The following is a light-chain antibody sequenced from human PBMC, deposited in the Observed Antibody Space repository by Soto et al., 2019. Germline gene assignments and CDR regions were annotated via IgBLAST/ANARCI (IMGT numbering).Light chain of an antibody. CDR2: GAS. CDR1: QSVSNNY. J-gene: IGKJ1*01. V-gene: IGKV3-20*01. CDR3: QQYSTSPT. Sequence: EIVLTQSPGTLSLSPGERATLSCRASQSVSNNYLAWYQQKPCQAPRRLIFGASGRATGIPDRFSGSGSGTDFTLTISMLEPEDFAVYYCQQYSTSPTFGQGTKVEIK.